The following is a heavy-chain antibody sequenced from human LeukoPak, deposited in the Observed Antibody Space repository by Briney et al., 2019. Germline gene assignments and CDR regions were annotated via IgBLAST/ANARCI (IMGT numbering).Heavy chain of an antibody. CDR1: GGSFSGYY. CDR3: ARESSAGVDYYYYYYMDV. D-gene: IGHD2-15*01. V-gene: IGHV4-34*01. J-gene: IGHJ6*03. CDR2: INHSGST. Sequence: SETLSLTCAVYGGSFSGYYWSWIRQPPGKGLEWIGEINHSGSTNYNPSLKSRVTISVDTSKNQFSLKLSSVTAADTAVYYCARESSAGVDYYYYYYMDVWGKGTTVTISS.